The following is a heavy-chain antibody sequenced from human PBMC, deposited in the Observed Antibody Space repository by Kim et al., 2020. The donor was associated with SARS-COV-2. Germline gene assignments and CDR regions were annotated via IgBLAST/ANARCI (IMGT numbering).Heavy chain of an antibody. D-gene: IGHD2-15*01. CDR2: ISSSSAYM. CDR3: AREGGYCGAGSCSFSSGGLDV. Sequence: GGSLRLSCAASGFTFSNHNMNWVRQAPGKGLEWVSSISSSSAYMYYADSVRGRFTISRDNAKNSLLLQMNSLRVEDTAVYYCAREGGYCGAGSCSFSSGGLDVWGQGTTVTVSS. V-gene: IGHV3-21*01. CDR1: GFTFSNHN. J-gene: IGHJ6*02.